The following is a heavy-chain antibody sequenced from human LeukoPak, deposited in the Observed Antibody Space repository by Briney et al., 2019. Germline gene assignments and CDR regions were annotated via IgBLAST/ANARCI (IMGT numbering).Heavy chain of an antibody. CDR3: ARGYSGYSSGWLEHFQH. Sequence: GGSLRLSCAASGFTVSSNYMSWVRQAPGKGLEWVSVIYSGGSTYYADSVKGRFTISRDNSKNTLYLQMNSLRAEDTAVYYCARGYSGYSSGWLEHFQHWGQGTLVTVSS. J-gene: IGHJ1*01. CDR2: IYSGGST. V-gene: IGHV3-66*01. CDR1: GFTVSSNY. D-gene: IGHD6-19*01.